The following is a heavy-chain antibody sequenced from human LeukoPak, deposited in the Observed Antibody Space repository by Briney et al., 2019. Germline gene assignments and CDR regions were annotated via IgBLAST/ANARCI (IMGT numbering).Heavy chain of an antibody. CDR2: IYDSGTT. J-gene: IGHJ4*02. Sequence: SETLSLTCTVSGGSISSSSYSWGWIRQPPGKGLEWIGSIYDSGTTYYNPSLKSRVTISVDTSKIQFSLKLSSVAATDTAVYFCARLRFDFWSGYTHPYFDYWGQGTLVTVSS. CDR1: GGSISSSSYS. D-gene: IGHD3-3*01. CDR3: ARLRFDFWSGYTHPYFDY. V-gene: IGHV4-39*01.